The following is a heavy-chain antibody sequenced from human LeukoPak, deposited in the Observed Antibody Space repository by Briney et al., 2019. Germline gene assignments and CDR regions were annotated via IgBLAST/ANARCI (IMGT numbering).Heavy chain of an antibody. D-gene: IGHD2-15*01. CDR2: ISGSGGST. V-gene: IGHV3-23*01. Sequence: GGSLRLSCAASGFTFSSYAMRWVRQAPGKGLEWVSAISGSGGSTYYADSVKGRFTISRDNSKNTLYLQMNSLRAEDTAVYYCAKVGIVVVVAATPYFDYWGQGTLVTVSS. CDR3: AKVGIVVVVAATPYFDY. J-gene: IGHJ4*02. CDR1: GFTFSSYA.